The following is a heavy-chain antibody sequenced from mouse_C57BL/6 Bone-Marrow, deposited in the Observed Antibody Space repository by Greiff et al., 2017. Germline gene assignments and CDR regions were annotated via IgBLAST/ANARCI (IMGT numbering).Heavy chain of an antibody. J-gene: IGHJ2*01. CDR3: ALYDGYFRFDY. CDR1: GYSITSGYY. V-gene: IGHV3-6*01. CDR2: ISYDGSN. D-gene: IGHD2-3*01. Sequence: EVQLQESGPGLVKPSQSLSLTCSVTGYSITSGYYWNWIRQFPGNKLEWMGYISYDGSNNYNPSLKNRISITRDTSKNQFFLKLNSVTTEDTATYYCALYDGYFRFDYWGQGTTLTVSS.